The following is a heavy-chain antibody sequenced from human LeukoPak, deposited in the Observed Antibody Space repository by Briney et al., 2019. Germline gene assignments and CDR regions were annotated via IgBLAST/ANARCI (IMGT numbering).Heavy chain of an antibody. V-gene: IGHV3-7*02. D-gene: IGHD4-17*01. Sequence: GGSLRLSCAASGFTFSSHWMSWVRQAPGKGLEWVAKIKQDGSEKYYVDSVKGRFTISRDNTKNSLFLQMNSLRAEDAAVYYCARSLYGETYWGQGTLVTVSS. J-gene: IGHJ4*02. CDR2: IKQDGSEK. CDR3: ARSLYGETY. CDR1: GFTFSSHW.